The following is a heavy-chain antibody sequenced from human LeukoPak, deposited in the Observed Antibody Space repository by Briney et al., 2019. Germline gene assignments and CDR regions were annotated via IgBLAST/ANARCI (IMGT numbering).Heavy chain of an antibody. Sequence: ASVKVSCKASGYTFTGYYMHWVRQAPGQGLEWMGWINPNSGGTNYAQTFQGRVTMTRDTSISTAYMELSRLRSDDTAVYYCAREKAIVGATKRFDYWGQGTLVTVSS. CDR3: AREKAIVGATKRFDY. CDR1: GYTFTGYY. D-gene: IGHD1-26*01. CDR2: INPNSGGT. J-gene: IGHJ4*02. V-gene: IGHV1-2*02.